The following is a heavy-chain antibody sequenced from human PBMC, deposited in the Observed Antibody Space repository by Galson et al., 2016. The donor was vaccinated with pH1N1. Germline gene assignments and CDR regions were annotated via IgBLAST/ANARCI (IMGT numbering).Heavy chain of an antibody. Sequence: SLRLSCAASTFTFSLYWMSWVRQAPGKGLEWVANIKPDGSEIYYVASVKGRFTTSRDSANRSLYLQMNSLRDEDTAVYYCAREKLERRGGYFYGMDVWGQGTTVTVSS. D-gene: IGHD1-1*01. CDR3: AREKLERRGGYFYGMDV. V-gene: IGHV3-7*01. CDR1: TFTFSLYW. CDR2: IKPDGSEI. J-gene: IGHJ6*02.